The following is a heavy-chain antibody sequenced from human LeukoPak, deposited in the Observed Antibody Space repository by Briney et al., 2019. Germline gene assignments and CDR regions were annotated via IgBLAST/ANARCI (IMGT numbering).Heavy chain of an antibody. D-gene: IGHD1-26*01. Sequence: GGSLRLSCAASGFTFSSYAMNWVRQAPGKGLEWVSAISGSGGSTYYSVKGRFTISRDNSKNTLYLQMNSLRAEDTAVYYCAKDGIVGATTKWGQGTLVTVSS. J-gene: IGHJ4*02. CDR1: GFTFSSYA. V-gene: IGHV3-23*01. CDR3: AKDGIVGATTK. CDR2: ISGSGGST.